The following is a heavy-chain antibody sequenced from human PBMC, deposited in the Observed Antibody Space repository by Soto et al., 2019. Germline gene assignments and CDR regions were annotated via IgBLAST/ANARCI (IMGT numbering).Heavy chain of an antibody. V-gene: IGHV4-39*02. D-gene: IGHD3-22*01. CDR2: IYYSGST. J-gene: IGHJ4*02. Sequence: QLQLQESGPGLVKPSETLSLTCTVSGGSISSSSYYWGWIRQPPGKGLEWIGSIYYSGSTYYNPSLKSRVTISVDTSKNQFSLKLSSVTAADTAVYYCAREHNYYDSSGYYFGSDFDYWGQGTLVTVSS. CDR1: GGSISSSSYY. CDR3: AREHNYYDSSGYYFGSDFDY.